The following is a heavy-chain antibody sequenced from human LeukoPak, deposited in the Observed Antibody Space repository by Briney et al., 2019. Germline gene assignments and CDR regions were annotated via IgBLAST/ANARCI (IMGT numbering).Heavy chain of an antibody. J-gene: IGHJ4*02. CDR1: GFTVSSNY. CDR3: ARAPDYGSGSYYSDWPLDY. D-gene: IGHD3-10*01. CDR2: IYSGGST. V-gene: IGHV3-53*01. Sequence: GGSLRLSCAASGFTVSSNYMSWVRQAPGKGLEWVSVIYSGGSTYYADSVKGRFTISRDNSKNTLYLQMNSLRAEDTAVYYCARAPDYGSGSYYSDWPLDYWGQGTLVTVSS.